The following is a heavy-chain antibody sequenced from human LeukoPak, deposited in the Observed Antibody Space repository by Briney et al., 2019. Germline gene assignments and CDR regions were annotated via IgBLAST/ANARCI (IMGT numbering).Heavy chain of an antibody. CDR1: GGSFSGYY. Sequence: PSETLSLTCAVYGGSFSGYYWSWIRQPPGKGLEWIGEINHSGSTNYNPSLKSRVTISVDTSKNQFSLKLSSVTAADTAVYYCARGRYSYGLPFDYWGQGTLVTVSS. J-gene: IGHJ4*02. V-gene: IGHV4-34*01. CDR2: INHSGST. D-gene: IGHD5-18*01. CDR3: ARGRYSYGLPFDY.